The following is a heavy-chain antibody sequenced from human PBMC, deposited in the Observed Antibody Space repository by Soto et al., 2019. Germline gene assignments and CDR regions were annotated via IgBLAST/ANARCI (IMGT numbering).Heavy chain of an antibody. J-gene: IGHJ5*02. Sequence: ASVKVSCKASGYTFINYDISWVRQATGQGLEWMGWMNPGSGKTGYANKFQGRVTMTRDASTSTAPLELSSLTSEDTAVYYCARMALSGTLNWFDPWGQGTLVTVSS. CDR3: ARMALSGTLNWFDP. D-gene: IGHD3-10*01. V-gene: IGHV1-8*02. CDR2: MNPGSGKT. CDR1: GYTFINYD.